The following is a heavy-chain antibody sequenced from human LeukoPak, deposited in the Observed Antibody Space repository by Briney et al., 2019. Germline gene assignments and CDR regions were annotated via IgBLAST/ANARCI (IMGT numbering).Heavy chain of an antibody. CDR2: IYHSGST. CDR3: ARRKSTMPEYYFDY. V-gene: IGHV4-39*02. CDR1: GGSISSSIYY. Sequence: SETLSLICTVSGGSISSSIYYWGWTRQPPGKGLEWIGNIYHSGSTNYNPSLKSRVTISVDTSKNHFSLQLTSVTAEDTAVYYCARRKSTMPEYYFDYWGQGTLVTVSS. J-gene: IGHJ4*02. D-gene: IGHD2-2*01.